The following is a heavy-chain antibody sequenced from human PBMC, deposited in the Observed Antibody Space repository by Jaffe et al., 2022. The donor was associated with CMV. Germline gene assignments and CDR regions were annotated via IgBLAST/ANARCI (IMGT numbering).Heavy chain of an antibody. J-gene: IGHJ4*02. CDR2: ISSSSSYI. Sequence: EVQLVESGGGLVKPGGSLRLSCAASGFTFSSYSMNWVRQAPGKGLEWVSSISSSSSYIYYADSVKGRFTISRDNAKNSLYLQMNSLRAEDTAVYYCARERDGYSVFDYWGQGTLVTVSS. CDR3: ARERDGYSVFDY. V-gene: IGHV3-21*01. D-gene: IGHD4-4*01. CDR1: GFTFSSYS.